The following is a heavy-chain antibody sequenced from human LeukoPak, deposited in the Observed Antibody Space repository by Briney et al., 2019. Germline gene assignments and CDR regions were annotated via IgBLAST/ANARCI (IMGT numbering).Heavy chain of an antibody. CDR1: GFTFSSYG. J-gene: IGHJ4*02. D-gene: IGHD1-26*01. V-gene: IGHV3-33*01. Sequence: PGGSLRLSCAASGFTFSSYGMHWVRQARDKGLEWVAVIWYGGSNKYYADSVKGRFTISRDNSKNTLYLQMNSLRAEDTAVYYCARDQWELPDYWGQGTLVTVSS. CDR2: IWYGGSNK. CDR3: ARDQWELPDY.